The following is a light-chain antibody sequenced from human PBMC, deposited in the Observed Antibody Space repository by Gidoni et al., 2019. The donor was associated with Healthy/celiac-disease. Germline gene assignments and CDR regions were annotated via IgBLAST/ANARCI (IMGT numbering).Light chain of an antibody. CDR3: QQYGSSPLT. CDR1: QSVSSSY. J-gene: IGKJ4*01. V-gene: IGKV3-20*01. Sequence: CSASQSVSSSYLAWYQQILGQAPRLLIYGASSRATGIPDRFSGSGSGTDFTLTISRLEPEDFAVYYCQQYGSSPLTFGGGTKVEIK. CDR2: GAS.